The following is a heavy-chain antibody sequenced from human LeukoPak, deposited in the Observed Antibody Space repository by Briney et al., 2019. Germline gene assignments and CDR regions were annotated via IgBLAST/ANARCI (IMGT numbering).Heavy chain of an antibody. J-gene: IGHJ4*02. CDR2: IYYSGST. V-gene: IGHV4-59*01. Sequence: SETLSLTCTVSGGSISSYYWSWIRQPPGKGLEWIGYIYYSGSTNYNPSLKSRVTISVDTSKNQFSLKLSSVTAADTAVYYCARDLASGRGYWGQGTLVTVSS. CDR1: GGSISSYY. D-gene: IGHD2-21*01. CDR3: ARDLASGRGY.